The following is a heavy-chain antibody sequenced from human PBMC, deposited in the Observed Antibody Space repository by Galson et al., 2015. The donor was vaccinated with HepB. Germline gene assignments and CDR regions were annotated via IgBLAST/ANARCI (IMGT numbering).Heavy chain of an antibody. CDR1: GGTFSSYA. Sequence: SVKVSCKASGGTFSSYAISWVRQAPGRGLEWMGGIIPIFGNTGYSQKFQGRVTITRDTSASTVYMELSSLRSEDTAVYYCAREGSGATIYFDYWGQGSLVTVSS. J-gene: IGHJ4*02. CDR2: IIPIFGNT. D-gene: IGHD5-24*01. CDR3: AREGSGATIYFDY. V-gene: IGHV1-69*05.